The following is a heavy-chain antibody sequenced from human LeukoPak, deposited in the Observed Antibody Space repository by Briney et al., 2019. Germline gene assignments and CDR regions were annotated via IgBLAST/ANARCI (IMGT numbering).Heavy chain of an antibody. CDR1: GFTFSSYS. CDR2: ISSSSRYI. J-gene: IGHJ6*02. D-gene: IGHD6-13*01. Sequence: GGSLRPSCAASGFTFSSYSMNWVRQAPGKGLEWVSAISSSSRYIYYADSVKGRFTISRDNAKNSLYLQMNSLTAEDTAVYYGARGARDWQLEHYYYYGMDVWGQGTTVTVSS. V-gene: IGHV3-21*01. CDR3: ARGARDWQLEHYYYYGMDV.